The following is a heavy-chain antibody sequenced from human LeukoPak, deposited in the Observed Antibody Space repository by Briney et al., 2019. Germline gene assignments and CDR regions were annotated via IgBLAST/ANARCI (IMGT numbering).Heavy chain of an antibody. V-gene: IGHV3-23*01. Sequence: PGGSLRLSCAVSGFTFSSYAMSWVRQAPGKGLEWVSEITGSGVTTYYADSVKGRSTISRDNSKNTLNLQMNSLRAEDTAVYYCAKDRGTSVWYLDYWGQGTLVTVSS. D-gene: IGHD6-19*01. J-gene: IGHJ4*02. CDR3: AKDRGTSVWYLDY. CDR2: ITGSGVTT. CDR1: GFTFSSYA.